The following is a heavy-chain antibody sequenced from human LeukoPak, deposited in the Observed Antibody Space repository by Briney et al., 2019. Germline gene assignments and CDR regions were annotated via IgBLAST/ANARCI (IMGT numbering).Heavy chain of an antibody. D-gene: IGHD6-13*01. V-gene: IGHV1-8*01. CDR2: MNPTSGNT. CDR1: GYTFTSYD. J-gene: IGHJ6*02. Sequence: GASVNVSCTASGYTFTSYDINWVRQAPGQGLEWMGWMNPTSGNTGYAHKFKGRVTMTRNTSISAAYMELSSLRSEDTAVYYCARGPGYTSSWSYYYYGMDVWGRGTTVIVSS. CDR3: ARGPGYTSSWSYYYYGMDV.